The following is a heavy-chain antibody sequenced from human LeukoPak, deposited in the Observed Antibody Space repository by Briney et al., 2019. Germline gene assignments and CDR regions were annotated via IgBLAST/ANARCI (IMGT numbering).Heavy chain of an antibody. D-gene: IGHD6-19*01. CDR1: GYSFTSYW. Sequence: GGSPQISFKGSGYSFTSYWIGWVRPLPGKGLEWMGIFYPGDSDTRYSPSFQGQVTISADKSISTAYLQWSSLKASDTAMYYCARYPGSSGWRYFDYGGQGTLVTVSS. V-gene: IGHV5-51*01. J-gene: IGHJ4*02. CDR2: FYPGDSDT. CDR3: ARYPGSSGWRYFDY.